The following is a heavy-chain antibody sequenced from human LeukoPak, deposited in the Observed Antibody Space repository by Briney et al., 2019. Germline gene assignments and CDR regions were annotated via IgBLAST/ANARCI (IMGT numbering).Heavy chain of an antibody. CDR2: IYYSGST. D-gene: IGHD5-18*01. J-gene: IGHJ3*02. CDR1: GGSISSGGYY. Sequence: SETLSLTCTVSGGSISSGGYYWSWIRQHPGKGLEWIGYIYYSGSTYYNPSLKSRVTISVDTSKNQFSLKLSSVTAADTAVYYCARDRYSYGYRRGGDAFDIWGQGTMVTVSS. V-gene: IGHV4-31*03. CDR3: ARDRYSYGYRRGGDAFDI.